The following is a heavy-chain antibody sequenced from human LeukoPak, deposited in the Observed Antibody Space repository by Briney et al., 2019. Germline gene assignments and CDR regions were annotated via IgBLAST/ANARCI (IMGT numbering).Heavy chain of an antibody. CDR2: IYSGGST. Sequence: GGSLRLSCAASGFTFSSNYMNWVRQAPGKGLEWVSVIYSGGSTYYADSVKGRFTISRDNSKNTLYLQMNSLRAEDTAVYYCARDVGGRGDYWGQGTLVTVSS. V-gene: IGHV3-53*01. J-gene: IGHJ4*02. D-gene: IGHD5-24*01. CDR1: GFTFSSNY. CDR3: ARDVGGRGDY.